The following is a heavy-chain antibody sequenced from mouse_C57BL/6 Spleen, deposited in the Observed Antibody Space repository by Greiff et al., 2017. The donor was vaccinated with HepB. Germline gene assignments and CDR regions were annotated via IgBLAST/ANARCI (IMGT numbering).Heavy chain of an antibody. CDR1: GFNIKDDY. Sequence: EVQLQQSGAELVRPGASVKLSCTASGFNIKDDYMHWVKQRPEQGLEWIGWIDPENGDTEYASKFQGKATITADTSSNTAYLQLSSLTSEDTAVYYCTRGGNHWYFDVWGTGTTVTVSS. V-gene: IGHV14-4*01. CDR3: TRGGNHWYFDV. J-gene: IGHJ1*03. D-gene: IGHD2-1*01. CDR2: IDPENGDT.